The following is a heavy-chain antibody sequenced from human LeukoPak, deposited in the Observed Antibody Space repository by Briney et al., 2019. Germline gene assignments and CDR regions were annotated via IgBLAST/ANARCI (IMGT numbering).Heavy chain of an antibody. CDR1: GGSIIRSSNY. CDR3: ASTSGTNYFYAY. Sequence: SETLSLTCTVSGGSIIRSSNYWGWLRQPPGQGLEWVVSIFYGGNTYYDPSLKSRVTISVDTSKNQLSLKLSSVTASDTAVYYCASTSGTNYFYAYWGQGTLVTVSS. CDR2: IFYGGNT. J-gene: IGHJ4*02. V-gene: IGHV4-39*01. D-gene: IGHD1-26*01.